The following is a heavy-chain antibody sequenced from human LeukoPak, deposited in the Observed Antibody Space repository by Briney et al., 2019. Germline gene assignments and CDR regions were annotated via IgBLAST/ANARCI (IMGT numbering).Heavy chain of an antibody. Sequence: GGSLRLSCTGSGFVFGDADMSWVRQAPGKGLDWVGFIRRKASGGATRYAASVKGRFTISRDDSKSIAYLQMNSLRTEDTAVYYCTRALASDYWGQGTLVTVSS. CDR2: IRRKASGGAT. CDR1: GFVFGDAD. V-gene: IGHV3-49*04. CDR3: TRALASDY. J-gene: IGHJ4*02.